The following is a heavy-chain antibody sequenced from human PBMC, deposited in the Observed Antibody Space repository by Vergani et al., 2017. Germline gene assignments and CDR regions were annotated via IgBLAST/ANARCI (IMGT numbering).Heavy chain of an antibody. CDR3: ARGGSTHYYYYYMDV. Sequence: QVQLVQSGAEVKKPGASVKVSCKASGYTFTSYYMHWVRQAPGQGLEWMGIINPSGGSTSYAQKFQGRVTMTRDTSTSTVYMELSSLRSEDTAVYYCARGGSTHYYYYYMDVWGKGTTVTVSS. V-gene: IGHV1-46*03. CDR2: INPSGGST. J-gene: IGHJ6*03. CDR1: GYTFTSYY. D-gene: IGHD2-2*01.